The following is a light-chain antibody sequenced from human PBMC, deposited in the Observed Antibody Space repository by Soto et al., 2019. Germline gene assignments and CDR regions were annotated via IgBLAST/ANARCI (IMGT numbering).Light chain of an antibody. CDR2: EVS. CDR3: CSYTSSITYV. V-gene: IGLV2-14*01. J-gene: IGLJ1*01. CDR1: SSDVGGYNY. Sequence: QPVLNQPASVSGSPGQSITISCTGTSSDVGGYNYVSWYQQHPGKAPKLMIYEVSYRPSGVSDRFSGSKSGNTASLTISGLQAEDEADYYFCSYTSSITYVFGTGTKVTVL.